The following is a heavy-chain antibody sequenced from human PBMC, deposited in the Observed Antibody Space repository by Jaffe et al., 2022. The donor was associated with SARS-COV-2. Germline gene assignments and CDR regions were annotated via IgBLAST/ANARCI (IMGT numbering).Heavy chain of an antibody. D-gene: IGHD5-12*01. Sequence: QLQLQESGPGLVEPSETLSLSCTVSGGSISSISYYWAWIRQPPGKGLEWVGTVYHTGSTYYNPSLRSRVTISVDTSKNQFSLKLSSVTAADTTVYYCARGRSAYDSRGDRGPAFFDYWGQGTLVTVSS. CDR3: ARGRSAYDSRGDRGPAFFDY. V-gene: IGHV4-39*01. CDR1: GGSISSISYY. CDR2: VYHTGST. J-gene: IGHJ4*02.